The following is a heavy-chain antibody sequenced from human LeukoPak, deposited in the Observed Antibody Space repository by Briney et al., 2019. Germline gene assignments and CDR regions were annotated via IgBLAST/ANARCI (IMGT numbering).Heavy chain of an antibody. Sequence: GGSLRLSCAASGFTFSTYSMNWVRQAPGKGLEWVSSLSSSSSYIYYADSVKGRFTISRDNAKNSLYLQMNSLRAEDTAVYYCAREPPRDYYMDVRGKGTTVTVSS. CDR2: LSSSSSYI. CDR1: GFTFSTYS. J-gene: IGHJ6*03. CDR3: AREPPRDYYMDV. D-gene: IGHD3-10*01. V-gene: IGHV3-21*01.